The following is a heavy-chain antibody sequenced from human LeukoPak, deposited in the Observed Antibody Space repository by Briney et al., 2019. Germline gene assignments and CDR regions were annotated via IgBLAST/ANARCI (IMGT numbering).Heavy chain of an antibody. Sequence: SVKVSCKASVGTFSSYAISWVRQAPGQGLEWMGGIIPIFGIVNYAQKFQGRVTITADKSTSTAYMELSSLRSEDTAVYYCARSLFRFLEWSYRSYYYYYMDVWGKGTTVTVSS. CDR3: ARSLFRFLEWSYRSYYYYYMDV. CDR2: IIPIFGIV. CDR1: VGTFSSYA. V-gene: IGHV1-69*17. D-gene: IGHD3-3*01. J-gene: IGHJ6*03.